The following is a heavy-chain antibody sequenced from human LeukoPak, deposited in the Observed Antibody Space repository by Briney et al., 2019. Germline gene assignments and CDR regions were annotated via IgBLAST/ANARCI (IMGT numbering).Heavy chain of an antibody. Sequence: SETLSLTCTVSGGSITSNHWSWVRQPPGKGLEWIGQAHHCGGTSYNPSLRSRVTISIDKSENQFSLKLNSVTAADTAVYYCARHGGHYQSDDWGQGTLVTVSS. CDR1: GGSITSNH. V-gene: IGHV4-4*02. CDR2: AHHCGGT. D-gene: IGHD2-21*01. J-gene: IGHJ4*02. CDR3: ARHGGHYQSDD.